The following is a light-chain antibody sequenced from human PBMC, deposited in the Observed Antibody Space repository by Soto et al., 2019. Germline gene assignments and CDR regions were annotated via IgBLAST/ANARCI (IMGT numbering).Light chain of an antibody. J-gene: IGLJ2*01. CDR3: GTWDSSLSAVV. Sequence: QSVLTQPPSVSAAPGQRVTISCSGTTSNIGNNYVSWYQRLPGTAPKLLIYDDNKRPSGIPDRFYGSKSGTSATLGITRLQTGDEADYYCGTWDSSLSAVVFGGGTKLTVL. V-gene: IGLV1-51*01. CDR1: TSNIGNNY. CDR2: DDN.